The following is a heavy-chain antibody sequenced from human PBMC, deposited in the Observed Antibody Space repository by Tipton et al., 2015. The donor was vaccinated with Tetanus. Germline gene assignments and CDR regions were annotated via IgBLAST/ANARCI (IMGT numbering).Heavy chain of an antibody. Sequence: GSLRLSCAVSGFAFSNYAMNWVRQAPGKGLEWVASISSTSSYIYYADSLKGRFTISRGNAKNSLYLQMDSLRADDTAVYYCASGSALDYWGQGTLVTVSS. D-gene: IGHD6-25*01. V-gene: IGHV3-21*06. CDR3: ASGSALDY. J-gene: IGHJ4*02. CDR2: ISSTSSYI. CDR1: GFAFSNYA.